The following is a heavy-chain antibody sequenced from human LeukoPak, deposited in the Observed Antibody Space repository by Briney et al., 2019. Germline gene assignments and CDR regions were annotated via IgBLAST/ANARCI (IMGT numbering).Heavy chain of an antibody. D-gene: IGHD5-12*01. CDR1: GDSIRSGTYY. CDR2: IYTSGST. CDR3: ARGGGATRIDY. Sequence: PSQTLSLTCSVSGDSIRSGTYYWSWIRQPAGKGLEWIGRIYTSGSTSYNPSFKSRVTISVDTSKNQFSLKLTSVTAADTAVYYCARGGGATRIDYWGQGTLVTVSS. V-gene: IGHV4-61*02. J-gene: IGHJ4*02.